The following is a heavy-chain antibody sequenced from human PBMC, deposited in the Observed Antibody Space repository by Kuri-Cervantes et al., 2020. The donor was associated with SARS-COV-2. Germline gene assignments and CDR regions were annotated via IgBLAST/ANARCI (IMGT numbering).Heavy chain of an antibody. J-gene: IGHJ6*02. D-gene: IGHD6-13*01. CDR1: GFTFSSYA. CDR3: ARDFGSWYVFWSYYGMDV. Sequence: GGSLRLSCAASGFTFSSYAMSWVRQAPGKGLEWVSSISSSSSYIYYADSVKGRFTISRDNAKNSLYLQMNSLRAEDTAVYYCARDFGSWYVFWSYYGMDVWGQGTTVTVSS. V-gene: IGHV3-21*01. CDR2: ISSSSSYI.